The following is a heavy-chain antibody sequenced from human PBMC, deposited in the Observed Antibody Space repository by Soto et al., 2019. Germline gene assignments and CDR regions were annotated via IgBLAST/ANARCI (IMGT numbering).Heavy chain of an antibody. CDR3: ARGLNGYLYYFDY. J-gene: IGHJ4*02. D-gene: IGHD5-18*01. Sequence: ASVKVSCKASGYTFTSYAMHWVRQAPGQRLEWMGWINAGNGNTKYLQKFQGRVTITRDTSASTAYMELSSLRSEDTAVYYCARGLNGYLYYFDYWGQGTLVTVSS. CDR2: INAGNGNT. V-gene: IGHV1-3*01. CDR1: GYTFTSYA.